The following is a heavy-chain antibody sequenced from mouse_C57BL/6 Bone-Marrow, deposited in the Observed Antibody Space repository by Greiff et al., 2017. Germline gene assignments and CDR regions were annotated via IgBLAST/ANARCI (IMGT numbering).Heavy chain of an antibody. J-gene: IGHJ2*01. CDR3: ARGVAMRWLQY. D-gene: IGHD2-3*01. CDR1: GYTFTSYT. Sequence: VQLQQSGAELARPGASVKMSCKASGYTFTSYTMHWVKQRPGQGLEWIGYINPSSGYTKYNQKFKDKATLTADKSSSTAYMQLSSLTSGDSAVYYCARGVAMRWLQYWGQGTTLTVSS. V-gene: IGHV1-4*01. CDR2: INPSSGYT.